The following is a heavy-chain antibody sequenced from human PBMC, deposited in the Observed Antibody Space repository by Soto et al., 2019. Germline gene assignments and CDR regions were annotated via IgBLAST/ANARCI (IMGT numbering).Heavy chain of an antibody. Sequence: GGSLRLSCAASGFTVSSNYMSWVRQAPGKGLEWVSYISSSSSTIYYADSVKGRFTISRDNAKNSLYLQMNSLRDEDTAVYYCARDLTRNYDMAPGGYWGQGTLVTVSS. D-gene: IGHD3-22*01. V-gene: IGHV3-48*02. CDR2: ISSSSSTI. CDR1: GFTVSSNY. J-gene: IGHJ4*02. CDR3: ARDLTRNYDMAPGGY.